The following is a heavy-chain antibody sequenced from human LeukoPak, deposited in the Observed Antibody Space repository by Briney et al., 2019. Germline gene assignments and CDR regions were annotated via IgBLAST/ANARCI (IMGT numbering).Heavy chain of an antibody. V-gene: IGHV3-48*03. CDR3: ARHLSGVTGYTYGRGIDY. Sequence: GGSLRLSCAASGFIFSSYEMNWVRQAPGKGLEWVSYISSSGSNIYYADSVKGRFTISRDNAKTSLYLQMNSLRAEDTAVYYCARHLSGVTGYTYGRGIDYWGQGTLVTVSS. CDR2: ISSSGSNI. CDR1: GFIFSSYE. J-gene: IGHJ4*02. D-gene: IGHD5-18*01.